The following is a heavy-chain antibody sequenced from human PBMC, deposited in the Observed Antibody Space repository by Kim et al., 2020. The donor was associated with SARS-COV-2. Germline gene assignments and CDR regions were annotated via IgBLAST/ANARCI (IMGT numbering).Heavy chain of an antibody. CDR1: GGSISSSSYY. J-gene: IGHJ4*02. V-gene: IGHV4-39*01. CDR2: IYYSGST. Sequence: SETLSLTCTVSGGSISSSSYYWGWIRQPPGKGLEWIGSIYYSGSTYYNPSLKSRVTISVDTSKNQFSLKLSSVTAADTAVYYCARLRGLGALLDYWGQGT. CDR3: ARLRGLGALLDY. D-gene: IGHD3-10*01.